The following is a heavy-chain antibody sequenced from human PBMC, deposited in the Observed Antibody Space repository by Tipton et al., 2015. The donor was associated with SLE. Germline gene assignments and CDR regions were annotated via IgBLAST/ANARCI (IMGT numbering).Heavy chain of an antibody. J-gene: IGHJ4*02. D-gene: IGHD3-16*01. CDR1: GGSFSGYY. CDR2: IYYSGSI. Sequence: TLSLTCAVYGGSFSGYYWSWIRQPPGKGLEWIGYIYYSGSISYNPSLKSRVTISVDTSKNQFSLKLSSVTAADTAVYYCARGLGEFDYWGQGTLVTASS. V-gene: IGHV4-59*12. CDR3: ARGLGEFDY.